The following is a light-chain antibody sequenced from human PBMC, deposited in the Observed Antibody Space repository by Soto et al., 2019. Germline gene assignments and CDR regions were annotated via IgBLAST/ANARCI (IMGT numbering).Light chain of an antibody. Sequence: EIVLTQSPGTLSLSPGERATLSCRASQSVSSSYLAWYQQKPGQAPRLLIYGASSRATGIPDRFSGSGSGTDFTLTISRLEPEDFAVYYCQQYGSSPQTFGQGIKV. CDR1: QSVSSSY. CDR3: QQYGSSPQT. CDR2: GAS. V-gene: IGKV3-20*01. J-gene: IGKJ1*01.